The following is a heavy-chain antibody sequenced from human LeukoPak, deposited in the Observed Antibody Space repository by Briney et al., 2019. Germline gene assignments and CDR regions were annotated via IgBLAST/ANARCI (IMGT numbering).Heavy chain of an antibody. D-gene: IGHD1-1*01. CDR2: ISGSGGST. CDR3: AKVRTGHYFDY. CDR1: RFTFSSYA. V-gene: IGHV3-23*01. Sequence: GGSLRLSCAASRFTFSSYAMSWVRQAPGKGLEWVSGISGSGGSTKYADSAKGRFTISRDNSKNTLYLQMNSLRAEDTAVYYCAKVRTGHYFDYWGQGTLVTVSS. J-gene: IGHJ4*02.